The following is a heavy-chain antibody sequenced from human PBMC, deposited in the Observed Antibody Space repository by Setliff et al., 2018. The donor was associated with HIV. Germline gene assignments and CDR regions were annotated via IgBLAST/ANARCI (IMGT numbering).Heavy chain of an antibody. CDR1: GFTVSSKY. CDR2: IYSGGST. CDR3: ARATWGYRYGSYDY. D-gene: IGHD5-18*01. Sequence: PGGSLRLSCAASGFTVSSKYLSWVRQAPGKGLEWVSVIYSGGSTYYADAVKGRFTISRDNSKNTLYLQMNSLGAEDTAVYYCARATWGYRYGSYDYWGQGTLVTVSS. V-gene: IGHV3-66*02. J-gene: IGHJ4*02.